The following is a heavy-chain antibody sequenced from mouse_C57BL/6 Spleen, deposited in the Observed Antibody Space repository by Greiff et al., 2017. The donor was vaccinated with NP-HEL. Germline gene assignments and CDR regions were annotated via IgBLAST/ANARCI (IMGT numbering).Heavy chain of an antibody. CDR2: IYPGDGDT. J-gene: IGHJ4*01. CDR1: GYAFSSSW. CDR3: ARYQREYAMDY. V-gene: IGHV1-82*01. Sequence: QVQLQQSGPELVKPGASVKISCKASGYAFSSSWMNWVKQRPGKGLEWIGRIYPGDGDTNYNGKFKGKATLTADKSSSTAYMQLSSLTSEDSAVYCCARYQREYAMDYWGQGTSVTVSS.